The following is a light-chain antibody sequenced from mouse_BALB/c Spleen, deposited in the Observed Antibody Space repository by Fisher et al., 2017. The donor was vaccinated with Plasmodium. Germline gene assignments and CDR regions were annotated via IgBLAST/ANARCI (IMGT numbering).Light chain of an antibody. CDR2: YTS. CDR1: QSVSSN. Sequence: DIVLTQSPVTLSVTPGDSVSLSCRASQSVSSNLHWYQQKSHESPRLLINYTSQSISGIPSRFSGSGSGTDFTLSIKSVETEDFGMYFCQQSNRWPLTFGAGTKLELK. V-gene: IGKV5-43*01. CDR3: QQSNRWPLT. J-gene: IGKJ5*01.